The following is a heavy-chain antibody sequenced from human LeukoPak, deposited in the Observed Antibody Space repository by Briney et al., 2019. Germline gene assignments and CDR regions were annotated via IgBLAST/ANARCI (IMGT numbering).Heavy chain of an antibody. D-gene: IGHD3-22*01. CDR2: ISSSSSYI. CDR1: GFTFSSYS. V-gene: IGHV3-21*01. CDR3: ARYYYDSSGYYYFDY. Sequence: PGGSLRLSCAASGFTFSSYSMNWVRQAPGKGLEWVSSISSSSSYIYYADSAKGRFTISRDNAKNSLYLQMNSLRAEDTAVYYCARYYYDSSGYYYFDYWGQGTLVTVSS. J-gene: IGHJ4*02.